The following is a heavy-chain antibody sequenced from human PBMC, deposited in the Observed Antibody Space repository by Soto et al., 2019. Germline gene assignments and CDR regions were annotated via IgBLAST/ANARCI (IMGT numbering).Heavy chain of an antibody. V-gene: IGHV4-31*03. CDR2: IYYSGST. Sequence: QVQLQESGPGLVKPSQTLSLTCTVSGGSISSGGYYWSWIRQHPGKGLEWIGYIYYSGSTYYNPSLKSRVTISVDTPKNQFSLKLSSVTAADTAVYYCARETGIYSDEITDNWFDPWGQGTLVTVSS. CDR1: GGSISSGGYY. D-gene: IGHD5-12*01. CDR3: ARETGIYSDEITDNWFDP. J-gene: IGHJ5*02.